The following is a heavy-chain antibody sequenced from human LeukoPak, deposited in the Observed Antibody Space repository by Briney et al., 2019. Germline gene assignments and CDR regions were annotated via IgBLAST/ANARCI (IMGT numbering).Heavy chain of an antibody. CDR3: ARGAREYYYDSSGPFDY. V-gene: IGHV3-21*01. J-gene: IGHJ4*02. D-gene: IGHD3-22*01. Sequence: NAGGSLRLSCAASGFTFSSYSMNWVRQAPGKGLEWVSSISSSSSYIYYADSVKGRFTISRGNAKNSLYLQMNSLRAEDTAVYYCARGAREYYYDSSGPFDYWGQGTLVTVSS. CDR2: ISSSSSYI. CDR1: GFTFSSYS.